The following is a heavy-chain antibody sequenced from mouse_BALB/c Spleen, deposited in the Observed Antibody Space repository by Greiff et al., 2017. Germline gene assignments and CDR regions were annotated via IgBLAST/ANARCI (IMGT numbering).Heavy chain of an antibody. J-gene: IGHJ3*01. D-gene: IGHD2-1*01. CDR3: ARNYGNYGAWFAY. Sequence: VKLQESAAELARPGASVKMSCKASGYTFTSYTMHWVKQRPGQGLEWIGYINPSSGYTEYNQKFKDKTTLTADKSSSTAYMQLSSLTSEDSAVYYCARNYGNYGAWFAYWGQGTLVTVSA. CDR1: GYTFTSYT. V-gene: IGHV1-4*02. CDR2: INPSSGYT.